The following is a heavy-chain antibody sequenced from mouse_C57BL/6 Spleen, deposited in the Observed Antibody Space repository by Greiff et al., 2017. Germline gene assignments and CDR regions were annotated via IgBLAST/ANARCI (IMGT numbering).Heavy chain of an antibody. CDR1: GYTFTDYN. J-gene: IGHJ3*01. Sequence: VQLQQSGPELVKPGASVKIPCKASGYTFTDYNMDWVKQSHGKSLEWIGDINPNNGGTIYNQKFKGKATLTVDKSSSTAYMELRSLTSEDTAVYYCARLHYDSSSYRSPFAYWGQGTLVTVSA. CDR3: ARLHYDSSSYRSPFAY. D-gene: IGHD1-1*01. CDR2: INPNNGGT. V-gene: IGHV1-18*01.